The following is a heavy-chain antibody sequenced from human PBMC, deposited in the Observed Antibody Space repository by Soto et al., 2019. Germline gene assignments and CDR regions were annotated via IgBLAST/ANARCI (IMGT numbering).Heavy chain of an antibody. CDR3: ARDCSSSSCSVWKY. CDR1: GFSFSNYA. J-gene: IGHJ4*02. Sequence: EVQLLESGGGLVQPGGSLRLSCAASGFSFSNYAMTWVRQPPGKGLEWVSGVTGNADRTYYADSVKGRFTIFRDNSKNTRYLQMNSLRAEDMAIYYCARDCSSSSCSVWKYWGQGVLVTVSS. CDR2: VTGNADRT. V-gene: IGHV3-23*01. D-gene: IGHD2-2*01.